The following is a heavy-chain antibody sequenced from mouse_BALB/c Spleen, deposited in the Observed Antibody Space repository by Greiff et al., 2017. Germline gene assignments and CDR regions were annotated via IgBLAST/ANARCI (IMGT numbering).Heavy chain of an antibody. V-gene: IGHV2-6-7*01. CDR3: ARGPLLRRGYYYAMDY. Sequence: VKVVESGPGLVAPSQSLSITCTVSGFSLTGYGVNWVRQPPGKGLEWLGMIWGDGSTDYNSALKSRLSISKDNSKSQVFLKMNSLQTDDTARYYCARGPLLRRGYYYAMDYWGQGTSVTVSS. D-gene: IGHD1-1*01. CDR1: GFSLTGYG. J-gene: IGHJ4*01. CDR2: IWGDGST.